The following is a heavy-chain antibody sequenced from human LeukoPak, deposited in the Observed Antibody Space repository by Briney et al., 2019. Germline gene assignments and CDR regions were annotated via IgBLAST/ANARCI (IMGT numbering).Heavy chain of an antibody. CDR2: IYYSGST. V-gene: IGHV4-59*01. CDR3: AREGQWLALDY. D-gene: IGHD6-19*01. Sequence: SETLSLTCTVSGGSINSYYWSWIRQPPGKGLEWIGYIYYSGSTNYNPSLKSRVTISVDTSKNQFSLKLSSVTAADTAVYYCAREGQWLALDYWGQGTLVTVSS. J-gene: IGHJ4*02. CDR1: GGSINSYY.